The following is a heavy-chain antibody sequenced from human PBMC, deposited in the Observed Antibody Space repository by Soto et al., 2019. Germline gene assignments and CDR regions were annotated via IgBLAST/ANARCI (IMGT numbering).Heavy chain of an antibody. J-gene: IGHJ4*02. CDR3: ARVSRGYYDS. Sequence: SETLSLTCAVYGDSFNNYFWTWIRQSPGKGLEWNGEINHSGSANYNPSLGSRVTISVDKSKKQFSLKLTSVTAAATAVYYCARVSRGYYDSWGQGTLVTVSS. CDR1: GDSFNNYF. CDR2: INHSGSA. V-gene: IGHV4-34*01.